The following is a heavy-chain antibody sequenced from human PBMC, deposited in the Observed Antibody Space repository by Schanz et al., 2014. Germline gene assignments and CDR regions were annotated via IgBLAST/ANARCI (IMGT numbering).Heavy chain of an antibody. V-gene: IGHV3-30*18. Sequence: HVQLVESGGGVVQPGRSLRLSCVASRFTFSSYDIHWIRQAPGKGLEWVALISHDGSYTSSSDSVKGRFTVSRDNSKNTAYLQMDSLRRDDTAVYYCAKGSTNTLDSCGQGSLVIVSS. CDR3: AKGSTNTLDS. CDR1: RFTFSSYD. J-gene: IGHJ4*02. CDR2: ISHDGSYT.